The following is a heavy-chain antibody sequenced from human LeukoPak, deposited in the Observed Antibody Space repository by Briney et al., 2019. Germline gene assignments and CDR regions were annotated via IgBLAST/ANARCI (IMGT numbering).Heavy chain of an antibody. CDR3: AKDKSIFGVVIIPHYFDY. J-gene: IGHJ4*02. CDR1: GFTFSGCA. D-gene: IGHD3-3*01. Sequence: GGSLRLSCAASGFTFSGCAMSWVRQAPGKGLEWVSAISGSGGSTYYADSVKGRFTISRDNSKNTLYLQMNSLRAEDTAVYYCAKDKSIFGVVIIPHYFDYWGQGTLVTVSS. V-gene: IGHV3-23*01. CDR2: ISGSGGST.